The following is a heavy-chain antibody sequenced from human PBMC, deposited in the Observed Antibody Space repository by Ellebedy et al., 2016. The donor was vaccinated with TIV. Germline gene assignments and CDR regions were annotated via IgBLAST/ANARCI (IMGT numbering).Heavy chain of an antibody. V-gene: IGHV4-59*01. Sequence: MPSETLSLTCNVSGVSISSYYWSWIRQPPGKGLEWIGYIYYTGSTNYNPSLKSRVTLSVDTSKNQISLKLISVTAADTAVYYCARDQARAFDIWGQGTMVTVSS. J-gene: IGHJ3*02. CDR3: ARDQARAFDI. CDR1: GVSISSYY. CDR2: IYYTGST.